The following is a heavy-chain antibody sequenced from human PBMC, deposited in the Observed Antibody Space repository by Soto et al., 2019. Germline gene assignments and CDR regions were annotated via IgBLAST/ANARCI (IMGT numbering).Heavy chain of an antibody. J-gene: IGHJ1*01. Sequence: GGSLRLSCAASGFTFNSNGMHWVRQAPGKGLEWVAVIWYDGSDEYYADSVKGRFTISRDNSKNTLYLQMNSLRADDTAVYYCARECCSGPTCSPGLQEWGQGTLVTVSS. CDR2: IWYDGSDE. D-gene: IGHD2-15*01. CDR1: GFTFNSNG. V-gene: IGHV3-33*01. CDR3: ARECCSGPTCSPGLQE.